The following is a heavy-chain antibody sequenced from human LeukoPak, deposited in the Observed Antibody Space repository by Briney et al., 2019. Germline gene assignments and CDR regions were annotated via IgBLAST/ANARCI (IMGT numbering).Heavy chain of an antibody. CDR1: GGSISSSSYF. D-gene: IGHD3-10*01. J-gene: IGHJ4*02. Sequence: PSETLSLTCTVSGGSISSSSYFWSWIRQPAGKGLEWIGRIYTSGTTNYSPSLKSRVTMSVDTSTNQFSLKLTSVTAADTAVYYCARENGSGSRGLDFWGQGTLVTVSS. CDR2: IYTSGTT. CDR3: ARENGSGSRGLDF. V-gene: IGHV4-61*02.